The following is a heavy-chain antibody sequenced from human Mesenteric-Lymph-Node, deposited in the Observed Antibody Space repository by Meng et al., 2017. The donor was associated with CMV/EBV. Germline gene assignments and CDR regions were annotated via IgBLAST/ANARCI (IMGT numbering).Heavy chain of an antibody. CDR1: GFTFSSYS. J-gene: IGHJ4*02. D-gene: IGHD4-17*01. CDR3: ASTPYGDYYFRY. V-gene: IGHV3-21*01. Sequence: GESLKISCAASGFTFSSYSMNWVRQAPGKGLEWVSSISSSGSSKSYVDSVKGRFTISRDNAKNSLYLQMNSLRAEDTAVYYCASTPYGDYYFRYWGQGTLVTVSS. CDR2: ISSSGSSK.